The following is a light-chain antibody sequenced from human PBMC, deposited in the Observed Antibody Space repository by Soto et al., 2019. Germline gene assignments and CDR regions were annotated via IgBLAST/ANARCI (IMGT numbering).Light chain of an antibody. Sequence: QSVPTQPPSASGTPGQRVTISCSGPSSNIGSNYVYWDQQVPGTAPKLLIYRNTQRPSGVPDRFSGSKSGTSASLAISGLRSEEEGDDYCAAWDDSLSGRVFGGGTKGTVL. J-gene: IGLJ3*02. V-gene: IGLV1-47*01. CDR1: SSNIGSNY. CDR2: RNT. CDR3: AAWDDSLSGRV.